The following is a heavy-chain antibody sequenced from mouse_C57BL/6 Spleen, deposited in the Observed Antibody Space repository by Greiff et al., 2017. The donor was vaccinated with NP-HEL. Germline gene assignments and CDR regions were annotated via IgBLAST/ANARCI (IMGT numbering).Heavy chain of an antibody. J-gene: IGHJ2*01. V-gene: IGHV1-78*01. D-gene: IGHD1-1*01. Sequence: QVQLQQSDAELVKPGASVKISCKVSGYTFTDHTIHWMKQRPEQGLEWIGYIYPRDGSTKYNEKFKGKATLTADKSSSTAYMQLNSLTSEDSAVYFCARESDYYGSSYSYFDYWGQGTTLTVSS. CDR3: ARESDYYGSSYSYFDY. CDR1: GYTFTDHT. CDR2: IYPRDGST.